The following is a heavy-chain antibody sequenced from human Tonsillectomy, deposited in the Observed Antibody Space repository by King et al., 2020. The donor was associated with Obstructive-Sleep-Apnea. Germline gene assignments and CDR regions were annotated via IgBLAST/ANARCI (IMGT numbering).Heavy chain of an antibody. Sequence: MQLQESGPGLVKPSETLSLTCTVSGVSISSSNYYWGWIRQPPGKRLKWVGSLFSIATTYYNPSLKSRVTISADTSKNRFSLNLRSVTAADTAVYYCASERAAGSNWFDPWGQGALVTVSS. CDR1: GVSISSSNYY. CDR3: ASERAAGSNWFDP. J-gene: IGHJ5*02. CDR2: LFSIATT. V-gene: IGHV4-39*07. D-gene: IGHD6-13*01.